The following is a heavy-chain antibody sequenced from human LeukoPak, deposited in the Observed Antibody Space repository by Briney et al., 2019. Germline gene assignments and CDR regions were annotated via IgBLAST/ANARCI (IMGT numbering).Heavy chain of an antibody. J-gene: IGHJ5*02. Sequence: ASVKVSCKASGYTFTSYGISWVRQAPGQGLEWMGWISTYNGHTNYARKVQGRVTMTTDTSTSTAYMELSSLRSKDTAVYYCARGRYCSSTSCYKGKGFDPWGQGTLVTVSS. CDR2: ISTYNGHT. D-gene: IGHD2-2*02. CDR1: GYTFTSYG. V-gene: IGHV1-18*01. CDR3: ARGRYCSSTSCYKGKGFDP.